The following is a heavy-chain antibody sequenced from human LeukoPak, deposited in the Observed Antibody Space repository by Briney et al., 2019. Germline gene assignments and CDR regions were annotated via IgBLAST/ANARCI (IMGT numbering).Heavy chain of an antibody. D-gene: IGHD2-8*02. V-gene: IGHV3-21*01. CDR3: ASSARYCTGGSCLDK. CDR1: GFSVRSNY. CDR2: ISSSSSDI. J-gene: IGHJ4*02. Sequence: GGSLRLSCAASGFSVRSNYMSWVRQAPGKGLEWVSFISSSSSDIYYADSLKGRFTISRDNAKNSLYLQMNSLRAEDTAVYYCASSARYCTGGSCLDKWGQGTLVTVSS.